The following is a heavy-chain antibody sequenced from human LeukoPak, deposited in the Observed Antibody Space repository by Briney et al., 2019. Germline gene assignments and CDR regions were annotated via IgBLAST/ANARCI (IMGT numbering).Heavy chain of an antibody. Sequence: GGSLRLSCAASGFTFSSYGMHWVRQAPGKGLEWVAFIRYDGSNKYYADSVKGRFTISRDNSKNTLYLQMDSLRAEDAAVYNCAKALSGYCYYWGQGTLVTVSS. D-gene: IGHD3-3*01. J-gene: IGHJ4*02. CDR1: GFTFSSYG. CDR3: AKALSGYCYY. CDR2: IRYDGSNK. V-gene: IGHV3-30*02.